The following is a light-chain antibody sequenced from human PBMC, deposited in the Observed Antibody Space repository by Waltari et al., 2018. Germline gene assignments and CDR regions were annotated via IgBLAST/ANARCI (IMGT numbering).Light chain of an antibody. J-gene: IGLJ3*02. CDR1: SLRTSY. V-gene: IGLV3-19*01. Sequence: SSELTQGPDVSVALGQTVKITCPGDSLRTSYASWYQVKPGQAPLLFLCGKEKRPPGIPDRISGDSSGTTSSLTITGAQAEDEADYYCHSRKGRDNQVVFGGGTKLTVL. CDR3: HSRKGRDNQVV. CDR2: GKE.